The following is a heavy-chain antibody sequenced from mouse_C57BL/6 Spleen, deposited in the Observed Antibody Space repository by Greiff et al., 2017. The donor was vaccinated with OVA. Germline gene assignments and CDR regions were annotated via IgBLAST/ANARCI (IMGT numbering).Heavy chain of an antibody. CDR3: ARRGGNFYYYAMDY. D-gene: IGHD2-1*01. J-gene: IGHJ4*01. V-gene: IGHV5-12*01. CDR2: ISNGGGST. Sequence: EVKVVESGGGLVQPGGSLKLSCAASGFTFSDYYMYWVRQTPEKRLEWVAYISNGGGSTYYPDTVTGRFTISRDNAKNTLYLQMSRLKSEDTAMYYCARRGGNFYYYAMDYWGQGTSVTVSS. CDR1: GFTFSDYY.